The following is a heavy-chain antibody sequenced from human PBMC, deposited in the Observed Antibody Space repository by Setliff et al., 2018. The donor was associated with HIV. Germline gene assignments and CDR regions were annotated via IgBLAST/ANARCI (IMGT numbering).Heavy chain of an antibody. V-gene: IGHV3-74*03. CDR3: ARARGGNSEWSY. J-gene: IGHJ4*02. CDR1: GFTFSSYW. D-gene: IGHD2-15*01. CDR2: INSDGSST. Sequence: GESLKISCAASGFTFSSYWMHWVRQVPGKGLVWVSRINSDGSSTTYADFAKGRFTISRDNAKNTLYLQMNSLRAEDTAVYSCARARGGNSEWSYWGQGTLVTVSS.